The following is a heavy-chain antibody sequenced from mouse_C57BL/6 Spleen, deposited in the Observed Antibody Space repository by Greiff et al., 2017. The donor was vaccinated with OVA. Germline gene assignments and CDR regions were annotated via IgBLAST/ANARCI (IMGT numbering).Heavy chain of an antibody. D-gene: IGHD1-1*01. V-gene: IGHV2-6*01. CDR1: GFSLTSYG. Sequence: VMLVESGPGLVAPSQSLSITCTVSGFSLTSYGVDWVRQSPGKGLEWLGVIWGVGSTNYNSALKSRLSISKDNSKSQVFLKMNRLQTDDTAMYYCARQYYYGSSYEDAMDYWGQGTSVTVSS. CDR2: IWGVGST. J-gene: IGHJ4*01. CDR3: ARQYYYGSSYEDAMDY.